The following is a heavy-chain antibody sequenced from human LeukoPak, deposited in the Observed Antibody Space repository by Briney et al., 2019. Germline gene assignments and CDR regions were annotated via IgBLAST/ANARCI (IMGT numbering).Heavy chain of an antibody. D-gene: IGHD6-6*01. CDR2: IYPGDSDT. J-gene: IGHJ6*03. CDR1: GYSFTSYW. V-gene: IGHV5-51*01. CDR3: ARISSSRGIYYYYMDV. Sequence: GESLKISCKGSGYSFTSYWIGWVRQMPGKGLEWMGIIYPGDSDTRYSPSFQGQVTISADKSISTAYLQWSSLKASDTAMYYCARISSSRGIYYYYMDVWIRGTPVTVSS.